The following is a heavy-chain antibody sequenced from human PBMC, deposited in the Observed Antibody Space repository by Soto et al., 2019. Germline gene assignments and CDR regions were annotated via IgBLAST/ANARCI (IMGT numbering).Heavy chain of an antibody. J-gene: IGHJ4*02. Sequence: ASETLSLTCTVSGGSISSGGYYWSWIRQHPGKGLEWIGYIYYSGSTYYNPSLKSRVTISVDTSKNQFSLKLSSVTAADTAVYYCARRLSGSPFDYWGQGTLVTVSS. D-gene: IGHD3-10*01. CDR3: ARRLSGSPFDY. CDR1: GGSISSGGYY. V-gene: IGHV4-31*03. CDR2: IYYSGST.